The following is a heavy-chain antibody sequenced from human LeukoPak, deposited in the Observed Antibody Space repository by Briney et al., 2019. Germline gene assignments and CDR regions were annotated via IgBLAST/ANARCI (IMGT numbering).Heavy chain of an antibody. D-gene: IGHD3-22*01. J-gene: IGHJ3*02. CDR2: IYYNGDT. CDR1: GGSISSSRSY. V-gene: IGHV4-39*07. CDR3: ARAHRGIVVVNVFDI. Sequence: SETLSLTCSVSGGSISSSRSYWGWIRQTPGKGLEWVGSIYYNGDTYYNPSFKSRVSMSVDTAKNQISLILTSVTAADTAVYYCARAHRGIVVVNVFDIWGQGTLVTVSS.